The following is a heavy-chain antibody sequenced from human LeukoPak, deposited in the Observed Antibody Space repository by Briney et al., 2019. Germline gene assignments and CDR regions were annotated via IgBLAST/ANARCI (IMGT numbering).Heavy chain of an antibody. Sequence: GGSLRLSCAASGFTFSSYSMNWVRQAPGKGLEWVSSISSSSSYIYYADSVKGRFTISRDNAKNSLYLQMNSLRAEDTALYYCAKAAGLWELLDAFDIWGQGTMVTVSS. CDR3: AKAAGLWELLDAFDI. CDR1: GFTFSSYS. V-gene: IGHV3-21*04. J-gene: IGHJ3*02. CDR2: ISSSSSYI. D-gene: IGHD1-26*01.